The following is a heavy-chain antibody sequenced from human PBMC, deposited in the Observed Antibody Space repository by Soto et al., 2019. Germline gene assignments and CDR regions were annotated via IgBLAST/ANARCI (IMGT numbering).Heavy chain of an antibody. J-gene: IGHJ6*02. Sequence: GESLKISCKGSGYSFTSYWISWVRQMPGKGLEWMGRIDPSDSYTNYSPSFQGHVTISADKSIGTAYLQWSSLKASDTAMYYCARLGSPVSVYYYYGMDVWGQGTTVTVSS. D-gene: IGHD2-2*01. CDR2: IDPSDSYT. CDR3: ARLGSPVSVYYYYGMDV. V-gene: IGHV5-10-1*01. CDR1: GYSFTSYW.